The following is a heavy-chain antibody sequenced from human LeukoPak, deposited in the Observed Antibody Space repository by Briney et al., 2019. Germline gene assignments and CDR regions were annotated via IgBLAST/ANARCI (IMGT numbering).Heavy chain of an antibody. J-gene: IGHJ5*02. Sequence: GGSLRLXXAXXXXXXXXYAMSWVRQAPGKGLEWVSAISGSGGSTYYADSVKGRFTISRDNSKNTLYLQMNSLRAEDTAVYYCANPDGWFDPWGQGTLVTVSS. CDR1: XXXXXXYA. V-gene: IGHV3-23*01. CDR2: ISGSGGST. CDR3: ANPDGWFDP.